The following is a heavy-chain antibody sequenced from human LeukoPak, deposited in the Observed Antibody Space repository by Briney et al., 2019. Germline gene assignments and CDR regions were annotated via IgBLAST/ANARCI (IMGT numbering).Heavy chain of an antibody. V-gene: IGHV1-8*03. Sequence: ASVKVSCKASGYTFTSYDINWVRQATGQGLEWMGCMNPNSGNTGYAQKFQGRVTIIRNTSISTAYMELSSLRSEDTAVYYCARGLRYCSSTSCSYYFDYWGQGTLVTVSS. D-gene: IGHD2-2*01. CDR2: MNPNSGNT. J-gene: IGHJ4*02. CDR3: ARGLRYCSSTSCSYYFDY. CDR1: GYTFTSYD.